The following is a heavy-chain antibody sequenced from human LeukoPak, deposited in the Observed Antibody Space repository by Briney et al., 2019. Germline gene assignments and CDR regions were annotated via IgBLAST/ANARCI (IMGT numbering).Heavy chain of an antibody. D-gene: IGHD4-23*01. V-gene: IGHV4-59*01. CDR3: ARGGGNEFDY. J-gene: IGHJ4*02. CDR1: GGSISSYY. CDR2: IYYSGST. Sequence: SETLSLTCTVSGGSISSYYWSWIRQPPGKGLEWIGYIYYSGSTNYNPSLKSRVTISVDTSKNQLSLKLSSVTAADTAVYYCARGGGNEFDYWGQGTLVAVSS.